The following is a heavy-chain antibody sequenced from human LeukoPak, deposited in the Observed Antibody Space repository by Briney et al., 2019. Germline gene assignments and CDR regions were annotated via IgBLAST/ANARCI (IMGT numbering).Heavy chain of an antibody. D-gene: IGHD6-19*01. CDR1: GFTFSSYW. CDR2: IKQDGSEK. V-gene: IGHV3-7*01. Sequence: GGSLRLSCAASGFTFSSYWMSWVRQAPGKGLEWVANIKQDGSEKYYVDSVKGRFTISRDNAKNSMYLQMNSLRAADTAVYYCARPYSSGWYAQFDCWGQGTLVTVSS. CDR3: ARPYSSGWYAQFDC. J-gene: IGHJ4*02.